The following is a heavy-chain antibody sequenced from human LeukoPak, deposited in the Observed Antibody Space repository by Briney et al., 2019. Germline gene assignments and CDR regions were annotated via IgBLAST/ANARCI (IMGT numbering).Heavy chain of an antibody. CDR2: IYTSGST. CDR1: GGSISSYY. V-gene: IGHV4-4*07. J-gene: IGHJ5*02. Sequence: SETLSLTCTVSGGSISSYYWSWIRQPAGKGLEWIGRIYTSGSTNYNPSLKSRVTMSVDTSKNQFSLKLSSVTAADTAVYYCARDPRAAAGAWFDPWGQGTLVTVSS. D-gene: IGHD6-13*01. CDR3: ARDPRAAAGAWFDP.